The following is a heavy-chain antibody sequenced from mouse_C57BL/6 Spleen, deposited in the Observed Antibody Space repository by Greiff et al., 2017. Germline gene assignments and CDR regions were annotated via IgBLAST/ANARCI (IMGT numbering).Heavy chain of an antibody. J-gene: IGHJ3*01. D-gene: IGHD1-1*01. V-gene: IGHV1-15*01. CDR2: IDPETGGT. CDR3: TRIEGEIFYYGSSEAWFAY. Sequence: VQLQQSGAELVRPGASVTLSCKASGYTFTDYEMHWVKQTPVHGLEWIGAIDPETGGTAYNQKFKGKAILTADKSSSTAYMELRRLTSEDSAVYYCTRIEGEIFYYGSSEAWFAYWGQGTLVTVSA. CDR1: GYTFTDYE.